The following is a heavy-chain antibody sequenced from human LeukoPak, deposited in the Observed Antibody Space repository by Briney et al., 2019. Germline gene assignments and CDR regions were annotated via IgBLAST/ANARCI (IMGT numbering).Heavy chain of an antibody. J-gene: IGHJ4*02. V-gene: IGHV1-46*01. CDR3: ARGSFYYGSGSYYDTRGSFDY. CDR1: GGTFSSYA. CDR2: INPSGGST. Sequence: ASVKVSCKASGGTFSSYAISWVRQAPGQGLEWMGIINPSGGSTSYAQKFQGRVTMTRDTSTSTVYMELSSLRSEDTAVYYCARGSFYYGSGSYYDTRGSFDYWGQGTLVTVSS. D-gene: IGHD3-10*01.